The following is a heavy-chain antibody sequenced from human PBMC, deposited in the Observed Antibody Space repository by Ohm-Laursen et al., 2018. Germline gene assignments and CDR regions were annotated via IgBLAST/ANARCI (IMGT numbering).Heavy chain of an antibody. V-gene: IGHV3-21*04. CDR1: GFTFSSYS. CDR3: ARDILGDYELIDAFDI. D-gene: IGHD4-17*01. CDR2: ISSSSSYI. J-gene: IGHJ3*02. Sequence: SLRLSCAASGFTFSSYSMNWVRQAPGKGLEWVSSISSSSSYIYYADSVKGRFTISRDNAKNSLYLQMNSLRAEDTAVYYCARDILGDYELIDAFDIWGQGTMVTVSS.